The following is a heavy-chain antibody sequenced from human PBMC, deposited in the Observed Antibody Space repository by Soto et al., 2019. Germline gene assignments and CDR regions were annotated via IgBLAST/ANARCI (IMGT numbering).Heavy chain of an antibody. Sequence: QVQLQESGPGLVKPSQTLSLTCTVSGGSISSGDYYWSWIRQPPGKGLEWIGYIYYSGSTYYNPSLKSRVTISVDTSKNQFSLKLSSVTAADTAVYYCARRSYCSSTSCWSGATSTPTYYFDYWGQGTLVTVSS. V-gene: IGHV4-30-4*01. CDR2: IYYSGST. CDR1: GGSISSGDYY. D-gene: IGHD2-2*01. CDR3: ARRSYCSSTSCWSGATSTPTYYFDY. J-gene: IGHJ4*02.